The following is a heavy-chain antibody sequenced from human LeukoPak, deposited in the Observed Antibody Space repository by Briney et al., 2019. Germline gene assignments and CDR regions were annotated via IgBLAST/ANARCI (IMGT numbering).Heavy chain of an antibody. Sequence: ASVKVSCKAAGGTFSSYAISWVRQAPGHRLEWMGGIIPIFGTANSAQKCPCRVTITADESTTTAYMEFSSLRSEDTALEYCASPGDQLLFGTSMWVDPWGQGTLVTVSS. J-gene: IGHJ5*02. CDR2: IIPIFGTA. D-gene: IGHD2-2*01. CDR1: GGTFSSYA. V-gene: IGHV1-69*01. CDR3: ASPGDQLLFGTSMWVDP.